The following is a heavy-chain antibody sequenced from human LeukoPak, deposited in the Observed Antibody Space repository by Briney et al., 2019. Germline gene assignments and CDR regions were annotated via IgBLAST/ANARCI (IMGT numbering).Heavy chain of an antibody. V-gene: IGHV4-34*01. D-gene: IGHD3-10*01. CDR3: ARGGILHGSGRGFDY. CDR2: INHSGST. J-gene: IGHJ4*02. Sequence: SETLSLTCTVFAAPISSYYWSWIRQPPGKGLEWIGEINHSGSTNYNPSLKSRVTISVDTSKNQFSLKLSSVTAADTAVYYCARGGILHGSGRGFDYWGQGTLVTVSS. CDR1: AAPISSYY.